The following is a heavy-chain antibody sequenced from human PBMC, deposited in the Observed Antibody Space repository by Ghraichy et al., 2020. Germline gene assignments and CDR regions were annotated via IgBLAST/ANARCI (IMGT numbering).Heavy chain of an antibody. CDR1: GFPFRTYN. J-gene: IGHJ4*02. Sequence: GALRLSCVASGFPFRTYNMYWVRQAPGQGLEWVASISGRSVYIYYADLVKGRFTISRDNAENSLYLQMNSLRVEDTAVYYCVRGYPPPGLPGADSRDSWGQGTLVTVSS. CDR3: VRGYPPPGLPGADSRDS. V-gene: IGHV3-21*01. CDR2: ISGRSVYI. D-gene: IGHD2-2*01.